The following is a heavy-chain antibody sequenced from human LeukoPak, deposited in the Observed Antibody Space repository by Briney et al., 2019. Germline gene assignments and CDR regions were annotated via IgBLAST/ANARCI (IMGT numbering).Heavy chain of an antibody. V-gene: IGHV3-48*01. CDR1: GFTFSSYS. Sequence: GGSLRLSCAASGFTFSSYSMNWVRQAPGKGLEWVSYISSSSSTIYYADSVKGRFTISRDNAKNSLYLQMNSLRAEDTAVYYCARDRGYYDFWSGYPDAFDIWGQGTMVTVSS. CDR3: ARDRGYYDFWSGYPDAFDI. J-gene: IGHJ3*02. D-gene: IGHD3-3*01. CDR2: ISSSSSTI.